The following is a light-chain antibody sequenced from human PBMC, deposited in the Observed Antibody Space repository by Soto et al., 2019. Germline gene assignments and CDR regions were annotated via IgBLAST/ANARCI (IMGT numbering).Light chain of an antibody. J-gene: IGKJ1*01. CDR1: RTICSW. Sequence: DIQMTQSPSTLSGSVGDRVTISCRASRTICSWLAWYQQKPGKAPKLLIYKASTLKSGVPSRFSGSGSGTEFTLNISSLQPDDFATYYCQHYNSYSEAFGQGTKVDI. CDR2: KAS. CDR3: QHYNSYSEA. V-gene: IGKV1-5*03.